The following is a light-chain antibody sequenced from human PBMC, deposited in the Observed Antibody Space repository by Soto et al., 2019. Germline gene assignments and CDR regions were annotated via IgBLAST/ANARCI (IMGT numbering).Light chain of an antibody. Sequence: QAVVTQPPSASGTPGQRVTISCFGSSSNIGSNYVYWYQHLPGTAPKLLIYRNNQRPSGVPDRISGSKSGTSASLAISGLRSEDEADYYCAAWDDSLSAVVFGGGTKLTVL. J-gene: IGLJ3*02. CDR1: SSNIGSNY. CDR2: RNN. CDR3: AAWDDSLSAVV. V-gene: IGLV1-47*01.